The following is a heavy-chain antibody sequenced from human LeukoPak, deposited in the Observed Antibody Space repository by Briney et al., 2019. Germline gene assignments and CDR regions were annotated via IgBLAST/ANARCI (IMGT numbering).Heavy chain of an antibody. CDR1: GFRFSTYA. V-gene: IGHV3-23*01. CDR2: FGGSGGTI. D-gene: IGHD2-21*02. Sequence: PGGPLRLSCAASGFRFSTYAMSWVRHAPGKGLVWVLHFGGSGGTIYYADSVKGRFTISRDNSKNTLYLQMNSLRAEDTAVYYCAKSDCGGDCHLLDYWGQGTLVTVSS. CDR3: AKSDCGGDCHLLDY. J-gene: IGHJ4*02.